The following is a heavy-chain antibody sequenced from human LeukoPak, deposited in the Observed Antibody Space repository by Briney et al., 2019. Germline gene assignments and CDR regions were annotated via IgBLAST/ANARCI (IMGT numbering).Heavy chain of an antibody. CDR3: AKGSARIAARPGEKNWFDP. D-gene: IGHD6-6*01. J-gene: IGHJ5*02. Sequence: GGSLRLSCAASGFTFSSYAMSWVRQAPGKGLEWVSAISGSGGSTYYADSVKGRFTISRDNSKNTLYLQMNSLRAEDTAVYYCAKGSARIAARPGEKNWFDPWGQGTLVTVSS. V-gene: IGHV3-23*01. CDR1: GFTFSSYA. CDR2: ISGSGGST.